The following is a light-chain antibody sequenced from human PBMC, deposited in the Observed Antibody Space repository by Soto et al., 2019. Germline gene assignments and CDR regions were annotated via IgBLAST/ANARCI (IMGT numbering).Light chain of an antibody. Sequence: DIQMTQSPSSLSASVGDRVTITCQASQDISNSLDWYQQKPGKAPKLLIYDASNLETGVPSRFSGSQSGTDFTITISSLQPEDIATYYCQQYDNLRLMYTFGQGTKLQIK. V-gene: IGKV1-33*01. CDR1: QDISNS. J-gene: IGKJ2*01. CDR3: QQYDNLRLMYT. CDR2: DAS.